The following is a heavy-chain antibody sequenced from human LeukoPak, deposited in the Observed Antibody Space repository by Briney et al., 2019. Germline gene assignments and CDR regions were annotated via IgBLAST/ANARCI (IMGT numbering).Heavy chain of an antibody. CDR2: INHSGST. D-gene: IGHD6-19*01. J-gene: IGHJ3*02. CDR1: GGSFSGYY. V-gene: IGHV4-34*01. Sequence: SETLSLTCAVYGGSFSGYYWSWIRQPPGKGLEWIGEINHSGSTNYNPSLKSRVTISVDTSKNQFSLKLSSVTAADTAVYYCASRIAVAVTGAFDIWGQGTMVTVSS. CDR3: ASRIAVAVTGAFDI.